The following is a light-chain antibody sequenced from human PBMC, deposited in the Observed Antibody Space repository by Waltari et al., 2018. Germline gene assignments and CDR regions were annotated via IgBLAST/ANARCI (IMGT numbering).Light chain of an antibody. CDR1: SSDLGGYSF. CDR3: SSYVGSSNLR. V-gene: IGLV2-8*01. J-gene: IGLJ2*01. Sequence: QSALTQPPSASGSPGQSVTISCPGTSSDLGGYSFVSRYQQHPANAPKLMIYEVSKRPSGFPDRFSGSKSGNTAYLTVSGLQAEDEADYYCSSYVGSSNLRFGGGTKLTVL. CDR2: EVS.